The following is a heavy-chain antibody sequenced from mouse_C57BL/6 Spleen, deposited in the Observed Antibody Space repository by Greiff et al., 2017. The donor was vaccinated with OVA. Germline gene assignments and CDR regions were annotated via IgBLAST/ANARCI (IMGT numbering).Heavy chain of an antibody. CDR2: IYPGSGNT. D-gene: IGHD1-1*01. CDR1: GYTFTDYY. CDR3: ARLDYGSSLFDY. V-gene: IGHV1-76*01. J-gene: IGHJ2*01. Sequence: VKLMESGAELVRPGASVKLSCKASGYTFTDYYINWVKQRPGQGLEWIARIYPGSGNTYYNEKFKGKATLTAEKSSSTAYMQLSSLTSEDSAVYFCARLDYGSSLFDYWGQGTTLTVSS.